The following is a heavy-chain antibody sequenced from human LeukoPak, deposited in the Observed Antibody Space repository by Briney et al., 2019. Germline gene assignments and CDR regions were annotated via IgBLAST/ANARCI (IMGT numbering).Heavy chain of an antibody. V-gene: IGHV3-64D*06. CDR1: GFTFSSYA. CDR2: ICSNGGST. J-gene: IGHJ4*02. D-gene: IGHD6-13*01. CDR3: VESEGYRQLVSPFDC. Sequence: GGSLRLSCAASGFTFSSYAMHWVRQAPGKGLEYVSAICSNGGSTYYADSVKGRFTISRDNSKNTLYLQMSSLRAEDTAVYYCVESEGYRQLVSPFDCWGQGTLVTVSS.